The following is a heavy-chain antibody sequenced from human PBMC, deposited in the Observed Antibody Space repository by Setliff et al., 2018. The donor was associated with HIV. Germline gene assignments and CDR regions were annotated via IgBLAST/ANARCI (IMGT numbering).Heavy chain of an antibody. D-gene: IGHD3-9*01. J-gene: IGHJ4*02. Sequence: PSETLSLTCNVSGDSIKKRYWTWVRQFPGKGLEWIGYIYYDGRTSTNPSLKDRVTLSVDTYNNQFSLKLTSVTVTDTAVYYCVRHSSQWLTFRGAYYFDSWGLGVLVTVSS. CDR3: VRHSSQWLTFRGAYYFDS. CDR2: IYYDGRT. CDR1: GDSIKKRY. V-gene: IGHV4-59*08.